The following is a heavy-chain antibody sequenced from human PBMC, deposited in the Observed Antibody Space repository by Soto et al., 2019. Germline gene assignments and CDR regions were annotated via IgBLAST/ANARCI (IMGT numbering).Heavy chain of an antibody. CDR1: EYRFTNYW. CDR3: ATWPDFDY. CDR2: IYLSDSDT. V-gene: IGHV5-51*01. J-gene: IGHJ4*02. Sequence: GESLKISCKGSEYRFTNYWIGWVRQMPGKGLEWMGIIYLSDSDTRYSPSFQGQVTISADKSISTAYLQWSSLKASDTAMYYCATWPDFDYWGQGTLVTVSS.